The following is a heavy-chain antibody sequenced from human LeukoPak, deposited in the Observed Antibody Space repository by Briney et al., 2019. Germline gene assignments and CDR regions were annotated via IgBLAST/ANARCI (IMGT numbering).Heavy chain of an antibody. CDR1: GASISSYY. Sequence: PSETLSLTCTVSGASISSYYWSWIRQPPGKGLEWIAYIYYRGITSYNPSLKSRVSISVDTSKNQFSLKLSSVTAADTAVYYCARRGTVTTERFDYWGQGTLVTVSS. V-gene: IGHV4-59*08. D-gene: IGHD4-11*01. J-gene: IGHJ4*02. CDR2: IYYRGIT. CDR3: ARRGTVTTERFDY.